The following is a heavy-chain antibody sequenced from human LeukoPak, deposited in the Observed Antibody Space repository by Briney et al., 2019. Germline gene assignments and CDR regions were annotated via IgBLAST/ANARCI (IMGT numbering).Heavy chain of an antibody. CDR2: ISAYNGNT. V-gene: IGHV1-18*01. D-gene: IGHD3-22*01. Sequence: ASVKVSCKASGYTFTSYGISWVRQAPGQGLEWMGWISAYNGNTNYAQKLQGRVTMTTDTSTSTAYMELRSLRSDDTAGYYCARVAMIVVVMDAADYWGQGTLVTVSS. CDR3: ARVAMIVVVMDAADY. CDR1: GYTFTSYG. J-gene: IGHJ4*02.